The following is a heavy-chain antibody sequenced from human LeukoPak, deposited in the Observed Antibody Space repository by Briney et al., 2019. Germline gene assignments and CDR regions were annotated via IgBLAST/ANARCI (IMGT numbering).Heavy chain of an antibody. CDR1: GFTFSSYG. D-gene: IGHD3-16*02. CDR3: AKDRGRVITFGGVIVYYFGY. Sequence: GRSLRLSCAASGFTFSSYGMHWVRQAPGKGLEWVAVISYDGSNKYYADSVKGRFTISRDNSKNTLYLQMNSLRAEDTAVYYCAKDRGRVITFGGVIVYYFGYWGQGTLVTVSS. V-gene: IGHV3-30*18. CDR2: ISYDGSNK. J-gene: IGHJ4*02.